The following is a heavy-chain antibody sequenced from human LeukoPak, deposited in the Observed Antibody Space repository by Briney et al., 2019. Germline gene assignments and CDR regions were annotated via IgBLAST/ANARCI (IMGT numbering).Heavy chain of an antibody. D-gene: IGHD1-26*01. CDR1: GFTFNNAW. J-gene: IGHJ4*02. V-gene: IGHV3-15*01. CDR2: VKSKADGGTT. Sequence: KPGGSLRLSCAASGFTFNNAWMNWVRQVPGKGLEWVGRVKSKADGGTTDYAAPVEGRFTISRDDSENTLYLQMNSLKTGDTAVYYCTSDPRIGRYFDYWGQGTLVTVSS. CDR3: TSDPRIGRYFDY.